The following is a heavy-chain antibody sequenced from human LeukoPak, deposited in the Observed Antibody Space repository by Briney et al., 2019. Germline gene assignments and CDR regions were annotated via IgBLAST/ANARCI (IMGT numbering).Heavy chain of an antibody. Sequence: PGGSLRLSCAASGFTFSTFAMSWVRQAPGKGLDWVSVISASGGTTYYADSVKGRFTISRDNAENSLYLQMNSLRAEDTALYYCARKRPNYFDYWGQGTLVTVSS. J-gene: IGHJ4*02. V-gene: IGHV3-23*01. CDR1: GFTFSTFA. CDR3: ARKRPNYFDY. CDR2: ISASGGTT.